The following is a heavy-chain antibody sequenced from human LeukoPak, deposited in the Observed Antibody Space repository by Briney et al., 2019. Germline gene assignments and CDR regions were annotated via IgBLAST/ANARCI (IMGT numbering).Heavy chain of an antibody. CDR3: ARDSRSHYYDSSVFDY. CDR2: IYHSGST. Sequence: SETLSLTCTVSGYSISSGYYWGWIRQPPGKGLEWIGSIYHSGSTNYNPSLKSRVTISVDTSKNQFSLKLSSVTAADTAVYYCARDSRSHYYDSSVFDYWGQGTLVTVSS. D-gene: IGHD3-22*01. CDR1: GYSISSGYY. V-gene: IGHV4-38-2*02. J-gene: IGHJ4*02.